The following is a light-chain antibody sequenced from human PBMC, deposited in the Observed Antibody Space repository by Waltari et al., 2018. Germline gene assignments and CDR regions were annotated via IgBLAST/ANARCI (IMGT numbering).Light chain of an antibody. V-gene: IGKV1-33*01. J-gene: IGKJ4*01. CDR3: QQYDNLALT. Sequence: DIQITQSPSSLSASVGYRVTITFQASQDISNYLNWYQQKPGKAPKLLIYDASKLETGVPSRFSGSGSGTDFTFTISSLQPEDIATYYCQQYDNLALTFGGGTKVEIK. CDR2: DAS. CDR1: QDISNY.